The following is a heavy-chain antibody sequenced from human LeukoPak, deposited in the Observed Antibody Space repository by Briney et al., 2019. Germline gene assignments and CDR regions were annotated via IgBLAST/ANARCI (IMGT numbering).Heavy chain of an antibody. J-gene: IGHJ6*03. Sequence: GGSLRLSCAASEFTFSSYNMNWVRQAPGKGLEWVSSISSSSKYIYYADSVKGRFTISRDNAKNSLYLQMNSLRAEDTAVYYCARDQGIAVAGIASDSGLALNYYYYYYMDVWGKGTTVTVSS. CDR1: EFTFSSYN. CDR2: ISSSSKYI. D-gene: IGHD6-19*01. V-gene: IGHV3-21*01. CDR3: ARDQGIAVAGIASDSGLALNYYYYYYMDV.